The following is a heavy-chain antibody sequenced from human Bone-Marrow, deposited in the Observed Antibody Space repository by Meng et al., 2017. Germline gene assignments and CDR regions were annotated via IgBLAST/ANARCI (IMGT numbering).Heavy chain of an antibody. CDR3: AKDPYSSSWYSALSDY. Sequence: GESLKISCAASGFTFSSYDMHWVRQATGKGLEWVSAIGTAGDTYYPGSVKGRFTISRDNSKNTLYLQMNSLRAEDTAVYYCAKDPYSSSWYSALSDYWGQGTLVTVSS. D-gene: IGHD6-13*01. J-gene: IGHJ4*02. CDR1: GFTFSSYD. CDR2: IGTAGDT. V-gene: IGHV3-13*01.